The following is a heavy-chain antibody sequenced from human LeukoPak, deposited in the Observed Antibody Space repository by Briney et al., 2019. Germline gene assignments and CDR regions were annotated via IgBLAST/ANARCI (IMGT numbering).Heavy chain of an antibody. CDR2: ISSSSSYI. V-gene: IGHV3-21*04. Sequence: GGSLRLSCAASGFTFSSYSMNWVRQAPGKGLEWVSSISSSSSYIYYADSVKGRFTISRDNAKNSLYLQMNSLRAEDTAVYYCARELIVVVVPAAPMDVWGKGTTVTVSS. CDR3: ARELIVVVVPAAPMDV. D-gene: IGHD2-2*01. J-gene: IGHJ6*03. CDR1: GFTFSSYS.